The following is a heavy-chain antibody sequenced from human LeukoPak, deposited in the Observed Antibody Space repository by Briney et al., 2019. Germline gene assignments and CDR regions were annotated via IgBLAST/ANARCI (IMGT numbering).Heavy chain of an antibody. CDR2: ISAYNGNT. D-gene: IGHD1-26*01. CDR1: GYSFTSYG. Sequence: GESLKISCKGSGYSFTSYGISWVRQAPGQGLEWMGWISAYNGNTNYTQKLQGRVTMTTDTSTSTAYMELRSLRSDDTAVYYCARDPLTRSAGQDYWGQGTLVTVSS. CDR3: ARDPLTRSAGQDY. J-gene: IGHJ4*02. V-gene: IGHV1-18*01.